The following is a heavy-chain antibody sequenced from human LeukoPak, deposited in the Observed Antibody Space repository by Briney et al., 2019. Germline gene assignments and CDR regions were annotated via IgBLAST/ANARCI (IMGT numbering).Heavy chain of an antibody. Sequence: SETLSLTCTVSGYSISSGYYWGWIRQPPGKGLEGIGSIYHSGSTYYNPSLKSRVTISVDTFKNQFSLKLSSVTAADTAVYYCARGERGSYPYYYYYMDVWGKGTTVTVSS. J-gene: IGHJ6*03. CDR3: ARGERGSYPYYYYYMDV. CDR1: GYSISSGYY. D-gene: IGHD1-26*01. V-gene: IGHV4-38-2*02. CDR2: IYHSGST.